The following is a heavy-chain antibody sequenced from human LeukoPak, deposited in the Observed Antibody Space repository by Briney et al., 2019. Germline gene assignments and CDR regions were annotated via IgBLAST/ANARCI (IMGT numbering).Heavy chain of an antibody. J-gene: IGHJ4*02. CDR2: IKQDGSEK. CDR1: GFTFSSYW. D-gene: IGHD6-6*01. CDR3: ARGYSSSSWGY. V-gene: IGHV3-7*01. Sequence: QPGGSLRLSCAASGFTFSSYWMSWVRQAPGKGLEWVANIKQDGSEKYYVDSVKGRLTISRDNAKNSLYLQMNSLRAEDTAVYYCARGYSSSSWGYWGQGTLVTVSS.